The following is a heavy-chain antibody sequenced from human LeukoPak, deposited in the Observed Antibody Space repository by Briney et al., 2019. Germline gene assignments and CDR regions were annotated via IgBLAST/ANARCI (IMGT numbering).Heavy chain of an antibody. CDR1: GFTDSSNY. J-gene: IGHJ3*02. CDR3: ARDVFGDYDSHAFDI. Sequence: GGSLRLSCAASGFTDSSNYMSWVRQAPGKGLEWVSVIYSGGSTYYADSVKGRFTISRHNSKNTLYLQMNSLRAEDTAVYYCARDVFGDYDSHAFDIWGQGTMVTVSS. D-gene: IGHD3-22*01. V-gene: IGHV3-53*04. CDR2: IYSGGST.